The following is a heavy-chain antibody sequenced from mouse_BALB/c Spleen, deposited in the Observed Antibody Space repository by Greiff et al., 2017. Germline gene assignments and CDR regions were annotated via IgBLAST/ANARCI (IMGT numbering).Heavy chain of an antibody. J-gene: IGHJ3*01. CDR3: ARGDGLFAY. D-gene: IGHD2-3*01. CDR1: GYTFTSYW. V-gene: IGHV1-87*01. CDR2: IYPGDGDT. Sequence: VKLQESGAELARPGASVKLSCKASGYTFTSYWMQWVKQRPGQGLEWIGAIYPGDGDTRYTQKFKGKATLTADKSSSTAYMQLSSLASEDSAVYYCARGDGLFAYWGQGTLVTVSA.